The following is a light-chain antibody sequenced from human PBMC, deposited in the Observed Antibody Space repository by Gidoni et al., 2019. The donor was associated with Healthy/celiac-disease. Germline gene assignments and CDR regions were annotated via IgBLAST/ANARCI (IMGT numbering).Light chain of an antibody. J-gene: IGKJ1*01. CDR1: QSISSY. CDR2: AAS. CDR3: QQSYSTPWT. V-gene: IGKV1-39*01. Sequence: DIQMTQSPSSLSASVGDRVTITCRASQSISSYLNWYQQKPGKAPKLLISAASSLQSGVPSRFRGSGAGTDVTLTISSLQPEDFATYYCQQSYSTPWTFGQGTKVEIK.